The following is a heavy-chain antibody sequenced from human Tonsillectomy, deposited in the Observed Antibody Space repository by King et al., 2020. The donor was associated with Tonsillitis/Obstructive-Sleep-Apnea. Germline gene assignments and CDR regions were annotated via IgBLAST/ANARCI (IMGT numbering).Heavy chain of an antibody. CDR2: FGPDDGET. CDR3: ATQQWLRFGGFTFAF. V-gene: IGHV1-24*01. J-gene: IGHJ4*02. Sequence: QLVQSGAEVKKPGASGKVSCKVSGYTLTDLSMHWVRQAPGKGIEWMGGFGPDDGETIYAQKFQGRVTMTEDTSSDTAYMELSSLRSEDTAVYYCATQQWLRFGGFTFAFWGQGTLVTVSS. D-gene: IGHD3-16*01. CDR1: GYTLTDLS.